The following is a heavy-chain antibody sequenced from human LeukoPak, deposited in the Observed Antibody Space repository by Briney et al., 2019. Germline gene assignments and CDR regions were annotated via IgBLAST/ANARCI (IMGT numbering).Heavy chain of an antibody. J-gene: IGHJ6*03. CDR3: ARGSTTSPLRNYMDV. CDR2: IYHSGST. CDR1: GYSISSGYY. Sequence: SETLSLTCTVSGYSISSGYYWGWIRQPPGKGLEWIGSIYHSGSTYYNPSLKSRVTISVDTSKNQFSLKLSSVTAADTAVYYCARGSTTSPLRNYMDVWGKGTTVTVSS. V-gene: IGHV4-38-2*02. D-gene: IGHD2-2*01.